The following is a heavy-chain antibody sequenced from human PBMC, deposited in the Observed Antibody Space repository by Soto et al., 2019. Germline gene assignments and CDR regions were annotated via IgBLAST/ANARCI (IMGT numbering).Heavy chain of an antibody. CDR3: PHRTTVHYGEYGSFDP. J-gene: IGHJ5*02. CDR2: IYWDDDK. V-gene: IGHV2-5*02. Sequence: QITLKESGPTLVKPTQTLTLTCTFSGFSLSTSGVGLGWIRQPPGKALEGLALIYWDDDKRYSPSLKSRLTITKDTSRNQVVLTMTNMDPVDTAPYHCPHRTTVHYGEYGSFDPWGQGTRVTVTS. CDR1: GFSLSTSGVG. D-gene: IGHD4-17*01.